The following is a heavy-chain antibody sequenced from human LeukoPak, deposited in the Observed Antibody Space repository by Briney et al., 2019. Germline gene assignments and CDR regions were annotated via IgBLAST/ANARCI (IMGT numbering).Heavy chain of an antibody. J-gene: IGHJ6*03. CDR2: INHSGST. D-gene: IGHD5-18*01. CDR3: ARVSGYSYGWSYYYYMEV. V-gene: IGHV4-34*01. Sequence: SETLSLTYAVYGGSFSGYYWSWIRQPPGKGLEWIGEINHSGSTNYNPSLKSRVTISVDTSKNQFSLKLSSVTAADTAVYYCARVSGYSYGWSYYYYMEVWGKGTTVTVSS. CDR1: GGSFSGYY.